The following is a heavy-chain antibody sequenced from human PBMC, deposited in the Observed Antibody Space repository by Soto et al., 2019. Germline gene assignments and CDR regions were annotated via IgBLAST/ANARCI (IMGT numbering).Heavy chain of an antibody. CDR3: AKVPTPATVGDDY. Sequence: GGSLRLSCAASGFTFSSYGMHWVRQAPGKGLEWVAVISYDGSNKYYADSVKGRFTISGDNSKNTLYLQMNSLRAEDTAVYYCAKVPTPATVGDDYWGQGTLVTVSS. CDR2: ISYDGSNK. V-gene: IGHV3-30*18. D-gene: IGHD5-18*01. CDR1: GFTFSSYG. J-gene: IGHJ4*02.